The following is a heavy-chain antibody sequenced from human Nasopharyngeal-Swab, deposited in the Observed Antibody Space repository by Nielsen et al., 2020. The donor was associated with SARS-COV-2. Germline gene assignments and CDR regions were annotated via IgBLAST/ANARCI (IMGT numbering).Heavy chain of an antibody. Sequence: SVNVSCKASGGTFSTYGISWVRQAPGHGLAWMGGIIPMFHRANYAQKFQGRVTITADESTSTASMELSSLRSEDTAVYYCASSIGDYYDSSGYGDYWGQGTLVTVSS. CDR3: ASSIGDYYDSSGYGDY. CDR1: GGTFSTYG. D-gene: IGHD3-22*01. J-gene: IGHJ4*02. CDR2: IIPMFHRA. V-gene: IGHV1-69*13.